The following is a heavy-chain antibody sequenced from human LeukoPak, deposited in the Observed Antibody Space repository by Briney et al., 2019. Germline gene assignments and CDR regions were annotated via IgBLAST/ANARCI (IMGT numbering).Heavy chain of an antibody. J-gene: IGHJ4*02. CDR3: ARDVVFDY. V-gene: IGHV3-7*01. CDR2: IKQDGREI. D-gene: IGHD2-21*01. CDR1: GFTFSYYW. Sequence: GGSLRLSCEASGFTFSYYWMNWVRQAPGKGLEWVANIKQDGREIYYADSVKGRFSISRDNAQTSLYLQMNSLRAEDTAVYYCARDVVFDYWGQGTLVSGSS.